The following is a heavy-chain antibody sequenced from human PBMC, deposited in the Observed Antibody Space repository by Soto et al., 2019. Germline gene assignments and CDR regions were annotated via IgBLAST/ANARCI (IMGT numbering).Heavy chain of an antibody. Sequence: GGSLRLSCAVSGFTFSNAWMNWVRQAPGKGLEWVGRIKSKTDGETTDYAAPVKGRFTVSRDDSKSTVFLQMNNLKTEDTAVYYCSTGGYFLDYWGQGTLVTVSS. CDR3: STGGYFLDY. CDR2: IKSKTDGETT. D-gene: IGHD3-16*01. CDR1: GFTFSNAW. V-gene: IGHV3-15*01. J-gene: IGHJ4*02.